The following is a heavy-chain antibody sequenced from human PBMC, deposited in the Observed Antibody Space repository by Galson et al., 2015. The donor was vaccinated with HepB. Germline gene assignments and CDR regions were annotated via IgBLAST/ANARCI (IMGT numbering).Heavy chain of an antibody. CDR2: IYFSGAT. J-gene: IGHJ6*03. Sequence: TLSLTCTVSGGSISSSYYYWSWIRQSPGKGLEWIAYIYFSGATYYNPSLKSRVSMSVDTSKNQFSLRLNSVTAADTAVYYCARDPVLPAASIYYYYFMDVWGKGTTVIVSS. CDR1: GGSISSSYYY. CDR3: ARDPVLPAASIYYYYFMDV. V-gene: IGHV4-30-4*01. D-gene: IGHD2-2*01.